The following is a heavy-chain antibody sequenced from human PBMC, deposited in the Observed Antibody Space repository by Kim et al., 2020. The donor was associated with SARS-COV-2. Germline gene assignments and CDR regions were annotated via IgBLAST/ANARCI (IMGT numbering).Heavy chain of an antibody. CDR2: INHSGST. D-gene: IGHD6-6*01. CDR3: ARGLGSSSPKYYYYGMDV. J-gene: IGHJ6*02. Sequence: SETLSLTCAVYGGSFSGYYWSWIRQPPGKGLEWIGEINHSGSTNYNPSLKSRVTISVDTSKNQFSLKLSSVTAADTAVYYCARGLGSSSPKYYYYGMDVWGQGTTVTVSS. V-gene: IGHV4-34*01. CDR1: GGSFSGYY.